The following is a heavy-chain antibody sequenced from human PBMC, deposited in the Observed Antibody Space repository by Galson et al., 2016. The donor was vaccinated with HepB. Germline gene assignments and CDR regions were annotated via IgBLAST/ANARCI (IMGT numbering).Heavy chain of an antibody. CDR1: GFSFSSYW. D-gene: IGHD2-15*01. CDR2: INIDGSTT. Sequence: SLRLSCAASGFSFSSYWMHWVRQAPGKGLMWVSYINIDGSTTNYADSVKGRFTISRDNVKNTVYLQITGLRDDDTAVYFCATAGVPATKGHHDAVDVWGQGTTVTVSS. CDR3: ATAGVPATKGHHDAVDV. J-gene: IGHJ6*02. V-gene: IGHV3-74*01.